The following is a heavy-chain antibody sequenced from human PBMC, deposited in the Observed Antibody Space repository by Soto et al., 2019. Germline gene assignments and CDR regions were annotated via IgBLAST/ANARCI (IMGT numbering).Heavy chain of an antibody. CDR1: GDSVSSYY. Sequence: PSETLSLTCTVSGDSVSSYYWNWLRQSPGKGLEWIGYTYYSGSTNYNPSLTSRVAISIDTSKNQFSLKLRSVTATDTAVYYCARQNDLQWLVRGSWCDPWGQGILGT. V-gene: IGHV4-59*02. CDR2: TYYSGST. CDR3: ARQNDLQWLVRGSWCDP. D-gene: IGHD6-19*01. J-gene: IGHJ5*02.